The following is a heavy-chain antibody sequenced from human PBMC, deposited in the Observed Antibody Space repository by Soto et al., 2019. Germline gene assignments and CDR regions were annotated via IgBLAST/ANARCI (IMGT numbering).Heavy chain of an antibody. J-gene: IGHJ6*02. CDR1: GFTFSSYG. D-gene: IGHD6-13*01. Sequence: QVQLVESGGGVVQPGRSLRLSCAASGFTFSSYGMHWVRQAPGKGLESVAVIWYDGINNYYADSVKGRFTISRDNSKNTLYLQMNSLRAEDTAVYYCARDRGAAAATRYYYGMDVWGQGTTVTVSS. CDR3: ARDRGAAAATRYYYGMDV. V-gene: IGHV3-33*01. CDR2: IWYDGINN.